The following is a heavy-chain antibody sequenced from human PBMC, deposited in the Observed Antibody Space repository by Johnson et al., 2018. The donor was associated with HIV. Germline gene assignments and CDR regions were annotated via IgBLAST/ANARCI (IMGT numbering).Heavy chain of an antibody. J-gene: IGHJ3*02. CDR2: IRWNCGSI. CDR1: GFTFDVYS. V-gene: IGHV3-9*03. Sequence: VQLVESWGGLVQPGRSLRLSCAASGFTFDVYSMHWVRHAPGRGLEWVSGIRWNCGSIGYADSLRGRFTISGDNAKSTLYLHMNSLRAEDMAVYFCARGLDYYDYSGLRAAAFDIWGQGTMVTVSS. D-gene: IGHD3-22*01. CDR3: ARGLDYYDYSGLRAAAFDI.